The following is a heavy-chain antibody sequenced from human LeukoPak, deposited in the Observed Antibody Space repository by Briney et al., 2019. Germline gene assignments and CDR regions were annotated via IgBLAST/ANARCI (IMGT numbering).Heavy chain of an antibody. Sequence: PGGSRRLSCAASGFTFGSYSMNWVRQAPGKGLDLFSSISSSSGYIYYADSVKGRFTISRDNAKNSLYLQMNSLRAEDTAVYYCARDSGSIVGATGAFDIWGQGTMVTVSS. J-gene: IGHJ3*02. CDR1: GFTFGSYS. V-gene: IGHV3-21*01. CDR3: ARDSGSIVGATGAFDI. CDR2: ISSSSGYI. D-gene: IGHD1-26*01.